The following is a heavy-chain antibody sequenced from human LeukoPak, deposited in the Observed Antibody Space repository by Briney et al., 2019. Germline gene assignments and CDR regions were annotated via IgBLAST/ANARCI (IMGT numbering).Heavy chain of an antibody. J-gene: IGHJ1*01. V-gene: IGHV4-59*01. CDR3: ARVDYYDSSGYYNHLSFQH. CDR1: GGSISSYY. Sequence: SETLSLTCTVSGGSISSYYWSWIRQPPGKGLEWIGYIYYSGSTNYNPSLKSRVTISVDTSKNQFSLKLSSVTAAGTAVYYCARVDYYDSSGYYNHLSFQHWGQGTLVTVSS. D-gene: IGHD3-22*01. CDR2: IYYSGST.